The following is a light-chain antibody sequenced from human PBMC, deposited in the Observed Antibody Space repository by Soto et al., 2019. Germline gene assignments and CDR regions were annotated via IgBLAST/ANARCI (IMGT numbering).Light chain of an antibody. J-gene: IGKJ3*01. CDR2: SAS. V-gene: IGKV1-27*01. Sequence: DFQMTQSPSSLSASVGDRVTITCRASQAIRNNLAWYQQKPGKLPHLLIYSASTLQSGVPSRFSGSGSGTAFILTISSLQTEDVGTYYCQKCDAAPFTFGPGTTVDIK. CDR3: QKCDAAPFT. CDR1: QAIRNN.